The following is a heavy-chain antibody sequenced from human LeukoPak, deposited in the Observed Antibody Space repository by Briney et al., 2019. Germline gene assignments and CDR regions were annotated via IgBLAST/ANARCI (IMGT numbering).Heavy chain of an antibody. Sequence: GGSLRLSCAASGFTFSNHGMNWVRQAPGKGLEWVSGISPSGDITYYADSVKGRFTISRDNAKNSLYLQMNSLRAEDTAVYYCAREYYYGSGSYFWFDPWGQGTLVTVSS. V-gene: IGHV3-48*01. D-gene: IGHD3-10*01. CDR1: GFTFSNHG. J-gene: IGHJ5*02. CDR2: ISPSGDIT. CDR3: AREYYYGSGSYFWFDP.